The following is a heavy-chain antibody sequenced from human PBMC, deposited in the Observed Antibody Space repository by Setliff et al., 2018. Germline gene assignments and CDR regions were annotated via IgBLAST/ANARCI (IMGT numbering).Heavy chain of an antibody. V-gene: IGHV3-30*02. CDR3: AKDESRYSSSWYIY. J-gene: IGHJ4*02. CDR1: GFTFSSYG. Sequence: GGSLRLSCAASGFTFSSYGMHWVRQAPGKGLEWVAFIRYDGSNKYYADSVKGRFTISRDNSKNMLYLQMNSLRTEDTAVYYCAKDESRYSSSWYIYWGQGTLVTVSS. CDR2: IRYDGSNK. D-gene: IGHD6-13*01.